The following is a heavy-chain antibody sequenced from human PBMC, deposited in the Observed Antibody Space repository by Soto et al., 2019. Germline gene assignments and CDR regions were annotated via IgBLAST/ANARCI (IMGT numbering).Heavy chain of an antibody. CDR3: ARDPWAADY. Sequence: EVQLVASGGGLVQPGGSLRLSCAASGFTVSTKYMSWVRQAPGKGLEWVSVIYSGGSTFYADSVRGRFTISRDNSKNTVNLQMNSLRAEDTAVYYCARDPWAADYWGQGTLVTGSS. CDR1: GFTVSTKY. J-gene: IGHJ4*02. D-gene: IGHD3-16*01. CDR2: IYSGGST. V-gene: IGHV3-66*01.